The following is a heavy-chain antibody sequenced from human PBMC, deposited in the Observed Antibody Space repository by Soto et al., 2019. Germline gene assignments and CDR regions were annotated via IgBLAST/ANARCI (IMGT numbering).Heavy chain of an antibody. J-gene: IGHJ2*01. D-gene: IGHD6-13*01. V-gene: IGHV3-23*01. CDR1: GFTFSSYA. CDR2: ISGVGDRT. Sequence: EVQLLESGGGLVQPGGSLRLSCVGSGFTFSSYAMNWVRQAPGKGLEWVSGISGVGDRTFDADSVKGRFTISRDNSKNTVKLQMNRLRTDDTAVDYCARKVLGYTRRTDHWYFDRWGRGTLVTVSS. CDR3: ARKVLGYTRRTDHWYFDR.